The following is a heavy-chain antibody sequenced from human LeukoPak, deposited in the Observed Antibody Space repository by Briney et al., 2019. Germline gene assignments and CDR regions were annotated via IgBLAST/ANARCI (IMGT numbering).Heavy chain of an antibody. D-gene: IGHD1-26*01. J-gene: IGHJ6*02. CDR1: GGSISSYY. CDR3: ARDQSGSYYYCYGMDV. CDR2: IYYSGNT. V-gene: IGHV4-59*01. Sequence: KSSETLSLTCTVSGGSISSYYWSWIRQPPGKGLEWIGYIYYSGNTNYNPSLKSRVTISVDTSKNQFSLKLSSVTAADTAVYYCARDQSGSYYYCYGMDVWGQGTTVTVSS.